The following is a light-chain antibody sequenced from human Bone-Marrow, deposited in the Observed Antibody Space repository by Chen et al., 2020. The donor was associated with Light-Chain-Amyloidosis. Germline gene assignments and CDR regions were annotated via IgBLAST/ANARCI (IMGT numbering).Light chain of an antibody. CDR2: EVS. J-gene: IGLJ3*02. V-gene: IGLV2-18*02. CDR1: SSDVGSYNR. CDR3: SSFTSSNTWV. Sequence: QSALTQPPSVSGSPGQSVTISCTGTSSDVGSYNRVSWYQQPPGTAPKLMIYEVSNRPSGVPDRFSGSKSGNTASLTISRLQAEDESDYYCSSFTSSNTWVFGGGTKLTVL.